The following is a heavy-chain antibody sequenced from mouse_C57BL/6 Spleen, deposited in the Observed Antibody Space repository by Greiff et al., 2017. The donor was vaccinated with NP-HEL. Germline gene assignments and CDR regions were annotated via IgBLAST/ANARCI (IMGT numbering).Heavy chain of an antibody. CDR3: ARWYYGSSYWYFDV. Sequence: EVQLQQSGAELVKPGASVKLSCTASGFNIKDYYMHWVKQRTEQGLEWIGRIDPEDGETKCAPKFQGKATITADTSSNTAYLQLSSLTSEDTAGYYCARWYYGSSYWYFDVWGTGTTVTVSS. V-gene: IGHV14-2*01. D-gene: IGHD1-1*01. CDR2: IDPEDGET. J-gene: IGHJ1*03. CDR1: GFNIKDYY.